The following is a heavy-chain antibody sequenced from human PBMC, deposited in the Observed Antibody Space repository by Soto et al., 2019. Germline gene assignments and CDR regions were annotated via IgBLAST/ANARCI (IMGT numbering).Heavy chain of an antibody. CDR2: IYYSAST. CDR3: ARVWGGAFDI. D-gene: IGHD3-10*01. V-gene: IGHV4-61*08. CDR1: GGSISSGGYS. Sequence: SETLSLTCAVSGGSISSGGYSWSWLRQAPGQGLEWIGYIYYSASTNYNPSLTSRVTISVDTSKNQFSLKLSSVTAADTAVYYCARVWGGAFDIWGQGTMVT. J-gene: IGHJ3*02.